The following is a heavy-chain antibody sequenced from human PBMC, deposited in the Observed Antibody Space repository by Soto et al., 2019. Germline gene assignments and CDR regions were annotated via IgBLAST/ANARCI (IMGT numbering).Heavy chain of an antibody. D-gene: IGHD3-10*01. CDR3: ARDILSGGAYPDS. CDR1: VFTFITYT. V-gene: IGHV3-21*01. CDR2: ISSGSSYI. J-gene: IGHJ5*01. Sequence: GWSLRLACASSVFTFITYTMKWVRQAPGKGLEWISSISSGSSYIYYAGSVKGRFTISRDNAKNSLFLQMNSLRADDTVVYYCARDILSGGAYPDSWGQGTKVTVSS.